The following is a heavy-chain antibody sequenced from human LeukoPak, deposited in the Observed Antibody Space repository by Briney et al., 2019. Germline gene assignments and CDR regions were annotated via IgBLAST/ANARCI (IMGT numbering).Heavy chain of an antibody. V-gene: IGHV4-4*07. Sequence: PSETLSLTCTVSGGSISSYYWSWIRQPAGKGLEWIGRIYTSGSTNYNPSLKSRVTISVDTSKNQFSLKLSSVTAADTAVYYCARDLRYDSSGYYSVPGDFQHWGQGTLVTVSS. D-gene: IGHD3-22*01. CDR1: GGSISSYY. J-gene: IGHJ1*01. CDR3: ARDLRYDSSGYYSVPGDFQH. CDR2: IYTSGST.